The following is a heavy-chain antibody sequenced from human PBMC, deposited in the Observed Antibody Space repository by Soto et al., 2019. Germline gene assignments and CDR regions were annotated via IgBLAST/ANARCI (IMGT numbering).Heavy chain of an antibody. D-gene: IGHD2-2*01. CDR3: AKHLYFPGYCSSTSCYGGGYYFDY. J-gene: IGHJ4*02. CDR1: GFTFSSYA. Sequence: GGSVRLSCAASGFTFSSYAMSWVRQAPGKGLEWVSAISGSGGSTYYADSVKGRFTISRDNSKNTLYLQMNSLRAEDTAVYYCAKHLYFPGYCSSTSCYGGGYYFDYWGQGTLVTVSA. CDR2: ISGSGGST. V-gene: IGHV3-23*01.